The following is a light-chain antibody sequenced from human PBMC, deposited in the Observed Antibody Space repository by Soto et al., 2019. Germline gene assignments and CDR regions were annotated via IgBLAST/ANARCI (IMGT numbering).Light chain of an antibody. CDR1: QSFSSSY. CDR3: QQDGSSPGK. J-gene: IGKJ1*01. Sequence: EIVLTQSPGTLSLSPGEIATLSCRASQSFSSSYLAWYQQKHGQAPRLLIYGASSRATGITDRFSGSGSGTDFNLTISRLEPEDFAVYYCQQDGSSPGKFGHGTKVELK. CDR2: GAS. V-gene: IGKV3-20*01.